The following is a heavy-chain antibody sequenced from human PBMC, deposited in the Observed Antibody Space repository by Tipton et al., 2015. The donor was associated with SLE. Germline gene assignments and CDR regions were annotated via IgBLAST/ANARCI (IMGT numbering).Heavy chain of an antibody. CDR1: GGSISSSSYY. V-gene: IGHV4-39*07. CDR2: INHSGST. J-gene: IGHJ4*02. Sequence: TLSLTCTVSGGSISSSSYYWGWIRQPPGKGLEWIGEINHSGSTNYNPSLKSRVTISVDTSKNQFSLKLSSVTAADTAVYYCARDLEQPYDYWGQGTLVTVSS. CDR3: ARDLEQPYDY. D-gene: IGHD3-3*01.